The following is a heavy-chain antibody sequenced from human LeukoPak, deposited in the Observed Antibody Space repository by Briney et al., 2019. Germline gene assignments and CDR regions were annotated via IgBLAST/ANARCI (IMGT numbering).Heavy chain of an antibody. J-gene: IGHJ4*02. CDR1: GYTLTGYY. CDR3: ASTPSRVYYYDSSGYLDY. Sequence: ASVKVSCKASGYTLTGYYMHWVRQAPGQGLEWMGWINPNSGGTNYAQKFQGRVTMTRDTSISTAYMELSRLRSDDTAVYYCASTPSRVYYYDSSGYLDYWGQGTLVTVSS. CDR2: INPNSGGT. V-gene: IGHV1-2*02. D-gene: IGHD3-22*01.